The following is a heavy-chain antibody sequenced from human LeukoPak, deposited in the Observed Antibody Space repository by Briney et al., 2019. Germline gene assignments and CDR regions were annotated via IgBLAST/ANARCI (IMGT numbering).Heavy chain of an antibody. CDR2: ISYDGSNK. CDR3: AKDQENWTFYYYGMDV. V-gene: IGHV3-30-3*01. CDR1: GFTFSSYA. Sequence: PGGSLRLSCAASGFTFSSYAIHWVRQAPGKGLEWVAVISYDGSNKYYADSVKGRFTISRDNSKNTLYLQMNSLRAEDTAVYYCAKDQENWTFYYYGMDVWGQGTTVTVSS. J-gene: IGHJ6*02. D-gene: IGHD1-1*01.